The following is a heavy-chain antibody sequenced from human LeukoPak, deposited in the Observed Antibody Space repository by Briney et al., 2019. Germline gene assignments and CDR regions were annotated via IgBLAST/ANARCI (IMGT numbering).Heavy chain of an antibody. CDR1: GFTFSDYY. CDR3: AKVSGGSGSY. J-gene: IGHJ4*02. CDR2: ISGSGGST. D-gene: IGHD3-10*01. V-gene: IGHV3-23*01. Sequence: GGSLRLSCAASGFTFSDYYMSWVRQAPGKGLEWVSAISGSGGSTYYADPVKGRFTISRDNSKNTLYLQMNSLRAEDTAVYYCAKVSGGSGSYWGQGTLVTVSS.